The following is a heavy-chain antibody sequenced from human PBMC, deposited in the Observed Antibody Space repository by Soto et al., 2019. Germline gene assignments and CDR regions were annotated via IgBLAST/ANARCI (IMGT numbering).Heavy chain of an antibody. CDR1: GGSFSGYY. V-gene: IGHV4-34*01. Sequence: SETLSLTCAVYGGSFSGYYWSWIRQPPGKGLEWIGEINHSGSTNYNPSLKSRVTISVDTSKNQFSLKLSSVTAADTAVYYCARAPIGSGWFVDYWGQGTLVTXSS. CDR2: INHSGST. J-gene: IGHJ4*02. CDR3: ARAPIGSGWFVDY. D-gene: IGHD6-19*01.